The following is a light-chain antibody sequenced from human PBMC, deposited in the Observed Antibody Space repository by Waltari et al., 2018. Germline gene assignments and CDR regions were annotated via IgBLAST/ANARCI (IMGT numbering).Light chain of an antibody. CDR2: DFS. CDR1: SSDIGRYDI. Sequence: QSALTQPAAVSGSPGQSVTISCTGASSDIGRYDIVSWYQQHQGNAPKLLISDFSKRPSGVSDRFSGSKSGDTASLTISGLQFEDEADYYCCSYAGNYVWVFGGGTRLTVL. V-gene: IGLV2-23*02. J-gene: IGLJ3*02. CDR3: CSYAGNYVWV.